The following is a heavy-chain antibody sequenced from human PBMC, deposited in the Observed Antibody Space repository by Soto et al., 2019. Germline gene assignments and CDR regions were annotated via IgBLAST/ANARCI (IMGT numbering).Heavy chain of an antibody. Sequence: PGGSLRLSCAASGFTFSSYAMHWVRQAPGKGLEWVAVISYDGSNKYYADSVKGRFTISRDNSKNTLYLQMNSLRAEGTAVYYCARTVPLRFLIRYGMDVWGQGTTVTVSS. CDR1: GFTFSSYA. CDR3: ARTVPLRFLIRYGMDV. CDR2: ISYDGSNK. V-gene: IGHV3-30-3*01. J-gene: IGHJ6*02. D-gene: IGHD3-3*01.